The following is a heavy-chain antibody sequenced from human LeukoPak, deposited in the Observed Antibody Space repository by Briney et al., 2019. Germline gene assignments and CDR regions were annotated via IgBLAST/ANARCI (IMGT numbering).Heavy chain of an antibody. D-gene: IGHD6-19*01. J-gene: IGHJ4*02. V-gene: IGHV3-23*01. CDR1: GFTFSTYA. CDR3: TREQSGTRGWYTVDY. Sequence: GGSLRLSCAASGFTFSTYAITWVRQGPGKGLEWVSAIRPDGDRTYYANSVRGRFTISRDNSKDTVYLQINGLRVEDTAVYYCTREQSGTRGWYTVDYWGQGTLVTVSS. CDR2: IRPDGDRT.